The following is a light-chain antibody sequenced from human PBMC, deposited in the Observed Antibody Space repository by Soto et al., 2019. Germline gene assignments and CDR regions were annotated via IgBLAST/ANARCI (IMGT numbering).Light chain of an antibody. CDR3: SSFTSGITYV. CDR1: SSDVGGYNS. J-gene: IGLJ1*01. V-gene: IGLV2-14*01. Sequence: QSALTQPASVSGSPGQSITISCTGTSSDVGGYNSVSWYRQDPGKAPKLMIYDVTNRPSGVSNRFSGSKSGNTASLTISGLQAEDEDDYYCSSFTSGITYVFGTGTKVTVL. CDR2: DVT.